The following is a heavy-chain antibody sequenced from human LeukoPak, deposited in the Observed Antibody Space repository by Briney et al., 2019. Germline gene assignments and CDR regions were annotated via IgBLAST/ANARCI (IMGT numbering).Heavy chain of an antibody. Sequence: ASVKVSCKASGYTFTSYGISWVRQAPGQGLEWMGWISAYNGNTNYAQKLQGRVTMTTDTSTSTAYMELRSLRSDDTAVYYCASLKNSYDSSGYLVTDAFDIWGQGTMVTVSS. D-gene: IGHD3-22*01. CDR1: GYTFTSYG. J-gene: IGHJ3*02. V-gene: IGHV1-18*01. CDR3: ASLKNSYDSSGYLVTDAFDI. CDR2: ISAYNGNT.